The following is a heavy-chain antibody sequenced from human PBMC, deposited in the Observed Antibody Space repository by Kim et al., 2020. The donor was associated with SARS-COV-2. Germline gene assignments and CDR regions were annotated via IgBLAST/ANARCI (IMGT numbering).Heavy chain of an antibody. J-gene: IGHJ6*02. CDR2: ISGSGGST. CDR3: AKGPFHYDILTGYSQRARYYYYYGMDV. D-gene: IGHD3-9*01. Sequence: GGSLRLSCAASGFTFSSYAMSWVRQAPGKGLEWVSAISGSGGSTYYADSVKGRFTISRDNSKNTLYLQMNSLRAEDTAVYYCAKGPFHYDILTGYSQRARYYYYYGMDVWGQGTTVTVSS. V-gene: IGHV3-23*01. CDR1: GFTFSSYA.